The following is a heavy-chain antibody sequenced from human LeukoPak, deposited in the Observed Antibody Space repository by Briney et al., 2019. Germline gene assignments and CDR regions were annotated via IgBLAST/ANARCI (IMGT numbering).Heavy chain of an antibody. D-gene: IGHD2-2*01. V-gene: IGHV4-59*08. CDR1: GGSISSYY. CDR3: ARYLGSCSSISCPFHY. CDR2: IYYSGST. Sequence: PSETLSLTCTVSGGSISSYYWSWIRQPPGKGLEWIGSIYYSGSTNYNPSLKSRVTMSVDTSKKQLSLKLSSVTAADTAVYYCARYLGSCSSISCPFHYRGQGTLVTLSS. J-gene: IGHJ4*02.